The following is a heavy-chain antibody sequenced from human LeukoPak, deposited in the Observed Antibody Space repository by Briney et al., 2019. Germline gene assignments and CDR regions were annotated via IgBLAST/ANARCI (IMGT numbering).Heavy chain of an antibody. CDR3: AKTDSPIFDAFDI. D-gene: IGHD3-22*01. V-gene: IGHV3-23*01. J-gene: IGHJ3*02. CDR2: ISGSGSNT. Sequence: GGSLRLSCAASGFTFSSYAMSWVRQAPGKGLEWVSDISGSGSNTYYADSVKGRFTISRDNSKNTLYLQMNSLRAEDTAVYYCAKTDSPIFDAFDIWGQGTMVTVSS. CDR1: GFTFSSYA.